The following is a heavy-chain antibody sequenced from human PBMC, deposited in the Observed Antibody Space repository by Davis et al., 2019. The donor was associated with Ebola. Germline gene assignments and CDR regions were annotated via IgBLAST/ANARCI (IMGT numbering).Heavy chain of an antibody. CDR3: ARVHNWSPGAFDI. V-gene: IGHV1-69*04. CDR2: IIPILGIA. CDR1: GGTFSSYA. D-gene: IGHD1-20*01. Sequence: SVKVSCKASGGTFSSYAISWVRQAPGQGLEWMGRIIPILGIANYAQKFQGRVTITADKSTSTAYMELSSLRSEDTAVYYCARVHNWSPGAFDIWGQGTMVTVSS. J-gene: IGHJ3*02.